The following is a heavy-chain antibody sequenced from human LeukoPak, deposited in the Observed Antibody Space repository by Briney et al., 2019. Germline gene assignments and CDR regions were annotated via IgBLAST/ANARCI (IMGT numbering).Heavy chain of an antibody. Sequence: SETLSLTCTVSGGSISSSSYYWGWIRQPPGKGLEWIGSIYYSGSTYYNPSLKSRVTISVDTSKNQFSLKLSSVTAADTAVYYCARGRASFDYWGQGTLVTVSS. CDR1: GGSISSSSYY. J-gene: IGHJ4*02. V-gene: IGHV4-39*01. CDR3: ARGRASFDY. D-gene: IGHD4/OR15-4a*01. CDR2: IYYSGST.